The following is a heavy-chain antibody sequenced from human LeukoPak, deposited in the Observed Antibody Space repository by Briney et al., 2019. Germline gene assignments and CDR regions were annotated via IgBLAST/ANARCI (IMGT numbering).Heavy chain of an antibody. CDR3: ASKRWEYSSSFDY. Sequence: PSETLSLTCTVSGGSTSSYYWSWIRQPPGKGLEWIGYIYYSGSTNYNPSLKSRVTISVDTSKNQFSLKLSSVTAADTAVYYCASKRWEYSSSFDYWGQGTLVTVSS. D-gene: IGHD6-6*01. V-gene: IGHV4-59*01. CDR1: GGSTSSYY. CDR2: IYYSGST. J-gene: IGHJ4*02.